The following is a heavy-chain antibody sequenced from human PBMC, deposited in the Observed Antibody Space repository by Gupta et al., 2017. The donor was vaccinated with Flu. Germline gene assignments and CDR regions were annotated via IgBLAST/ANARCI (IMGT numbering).Heavy chain of an antibody. J-gene: IGHJ5*02. D-gene: IGHD2-21*02. CDR3: ARDRHIVVVTPTHNWFDP. Sequence: QVQLVQSGAEVKKPGASVKVSCKASGYTFTSYYMHWVRQAPGQGLEWMGIINPSGGSTIYAQKFQGRVTMTRDTSTSTAYMELSSLTSDDTAVYYCARDRHIVVVTPTHNWFDPWGQGTLVTVSS. CDR1: GYTFTSYY. CDR2: INPSGGST. V-gene: IGHV1-46*01.